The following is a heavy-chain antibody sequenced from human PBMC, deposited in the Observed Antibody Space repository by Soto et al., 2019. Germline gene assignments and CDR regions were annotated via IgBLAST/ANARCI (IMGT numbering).Heavy chain of an antibody. D-gene: IGHD1-7*01. J-gene: IGHJ5*02. Sequence: QITLKESGPTLVKPTQTLTLTCTFSGFSLSTSGVGVGWIRQPPGKALEWLALIYWDDDKRYSHSLKSRLTITKDNAKNRMGLTITIMDPVDTATYDCEHRWCNWKYFNWFDPWGQGTLVTVSS. V-gene: IGHV2-5*02. CDR3: EHRWCNWKYFNWFDP. CDR2: IYWDDDK. CDR1: GFSLSTSGVG.